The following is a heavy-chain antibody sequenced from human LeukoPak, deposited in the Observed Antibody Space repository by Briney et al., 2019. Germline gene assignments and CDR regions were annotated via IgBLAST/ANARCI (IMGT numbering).Heavy chain of an antibody. V-gene: IGHV4-34*01. Sequence: SETLSLTCAVYGGSFSGYYWSWIRQPPGKGLEWIGEINHSGSTNYNPSLKSRVTISVDTSKNQFSLKLSSVTAADTAVYYCARGIAAADYWGQGTLLTVSS. CDR1: GGSFSGYY. CDR2: INHSGST. J-gene: IGHJ4*02. CDR3: ARGIAAADY. D-gene: IGHD6-13*01.